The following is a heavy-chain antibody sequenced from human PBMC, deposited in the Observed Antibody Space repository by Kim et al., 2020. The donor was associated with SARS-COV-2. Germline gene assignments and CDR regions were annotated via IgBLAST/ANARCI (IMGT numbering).Heavy chain of an antibody. V-gene: IGHV3-30*01. Sequence: ADTVKGRVTISKDNSKNTLYLQMNGLGAEDTAVYCCARDLRIAGRIVVPGYWGQGTLVTVSP. CDR3: ARDLRIAGRIVVPGY. J-gene: IGHJ4*02. D-gene: IGHD1-26*01.